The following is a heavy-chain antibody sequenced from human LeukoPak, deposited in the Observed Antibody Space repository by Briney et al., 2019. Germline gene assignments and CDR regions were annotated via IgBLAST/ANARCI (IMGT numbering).Heavy chain of an antibody. Sequence: ASVKVPCKASGYTFTSYDINWVRQATGQGLEWMGWMNPNSGNTNYAQKLQGRVTMTTDTSTSTAYMELRSLRSDDTAVYYCAKGYYDSSGYYMGYWGQGTLVTVSS. D-gene: IGHD3-22*01. J-gene: IGHJ4*02. CDR3: AKGYYDSSGYYMGY. CDR1: GYTFTSYD. V-gene: IGHV1-18*01. CDR2: MNPNSGNT.